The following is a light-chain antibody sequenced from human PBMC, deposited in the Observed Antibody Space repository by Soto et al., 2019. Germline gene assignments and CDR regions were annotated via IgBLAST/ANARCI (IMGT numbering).Light chain of an antibody. CDR3: QQYNNWPYT. CDR2: GAY. J-gene: IGKJ2*01. Sequence: EIVMTQSPATLSVSPGERATLSCRASQSVSSNLAWYQQKPGQAPRLLIYGAYTSATGTPARFSGSGSGTEFTLTISSLQSEDFAVYYCQQYNNWPYTFGQGTKLEIK. CDR1: QSVSSN. V-gene: IGKV3-15*01.